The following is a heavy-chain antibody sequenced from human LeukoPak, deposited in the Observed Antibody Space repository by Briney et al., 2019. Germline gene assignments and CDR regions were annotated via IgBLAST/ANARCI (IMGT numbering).Heavy chain of an antibody. CDR1: GFNFSSYS. CDR2: ISSSSSFR. V-gene: IGHV3-21*01. CDR3: ARESSGYFY. J-gene: IGHJ4*02. Sequence: PGGSLRLSCAVSGFNFSSYSLNWVRQAPGQGLEWVSSISSSSSFRYYADSVKSRFTISRDNAKNSLYLQMNSLRAEDTAVYYCARESSGYFYWGQGTLVTVSS. D-gene: IGHD3-22*01.